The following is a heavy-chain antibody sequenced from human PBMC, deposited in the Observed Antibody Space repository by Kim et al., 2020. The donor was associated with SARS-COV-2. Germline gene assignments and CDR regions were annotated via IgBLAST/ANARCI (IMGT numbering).Heavy chain of an antibody. J-gene: IGHJ4*02. CDR2: ISNGGT. D-gene: IGHD3-10*01. CDR3: ARNLGESD. V-gene: IGHV3-23*05. CDR1: GFTFNTYA. Sequence: GRSLRLSCAASGFTFNTYAMTWVRQAPGKGLKWVSTISNGGTYYADSVKGRFTISKDNSKNTLFLQMDSLRADDTALYYCARNLGESDWGPGTLVTVSA.